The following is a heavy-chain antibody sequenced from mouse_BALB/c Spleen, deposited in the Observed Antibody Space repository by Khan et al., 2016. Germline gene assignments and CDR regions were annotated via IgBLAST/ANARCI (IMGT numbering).Heavy chain of an antibody. D-gene: IGHD2-3*01. CDR1: GYTFTNYG. V-gene: IGHV9-3-1*01. Sequence: QIQLVQSGPELKKPGETVKISCKASGYTFTNYGMNWVNQAPGKGLKWMGWINTYTGEPTYADDFKGRFAFSLETSASTAYLQINNLKNEDTATYFCASIYDVYYVDLYYAMDYWCQEGTITVSS. CDR3: ASIYDVYYVDLYYAMDY. J-gene: IGHJ4*01. CDR2: INTYTGEP.